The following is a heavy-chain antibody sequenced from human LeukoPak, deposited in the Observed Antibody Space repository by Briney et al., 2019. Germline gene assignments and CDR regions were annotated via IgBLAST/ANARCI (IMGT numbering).Heavy chain of an antibody. CDR1: GFTFSSYS. V-gene: IGHV3-48*01. CDR2: ISSDSSTI. CDR3: ARDLSSRGYTYGTPAFTFDI. J-gene: IGHJ3*02. Sequence: GSLRLSCAASGFTFSSYSMNWVRQAPGKGLEWVSYISSDSSTIYYADSLKGRFTIPRDNAKNSLSLLMNSLRAEDTAVYYCARDLSSRGYTYGTPAFTFDIWGQGTMVTVSS. D-gene: IGHD5-18*01.